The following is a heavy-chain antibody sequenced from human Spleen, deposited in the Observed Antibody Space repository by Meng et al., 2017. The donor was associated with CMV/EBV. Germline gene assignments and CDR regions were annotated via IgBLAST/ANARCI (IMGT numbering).Heavy chain of an antibody. D-gene: IGHD1-26*01. Sequence: GESLKISCAASGFTFSSYGMHWVRQAPGKGLEWVAFIRYDGSNKYYADSVKGRFTISRDNSKNTLYLQMNSLRAEDTAVYYCASTYSYWGQGTLVTVSS. CDR3: ASTYSY. J-gene: IGHJ4*02. CDR2: IRYDGSNK. V-gene: IGHV3-30*02. CDR1: GFTFSSYG.